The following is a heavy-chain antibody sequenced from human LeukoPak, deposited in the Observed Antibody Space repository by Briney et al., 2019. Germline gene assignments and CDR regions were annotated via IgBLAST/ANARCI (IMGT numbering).Heavy chain of an antibody. Sequence: GRSLRLSCAASGFTFSSYSMNWVRQAPGKGLEWVSSISSSSSYIYYADSVKGRFTISRDNAKNSLYLQMNSLRAEDTAVYYCARGTARGYYYGMDVWGQGTTVTVSS. D-gene: IGHD3-10*01. CDR2: ISSSSSYI. J-gene: IGHJ6*02. CDR3: ARGTARGYYYGMDV. CDR1: GFTFSSYS. V-gene: IGHV3-21*01.